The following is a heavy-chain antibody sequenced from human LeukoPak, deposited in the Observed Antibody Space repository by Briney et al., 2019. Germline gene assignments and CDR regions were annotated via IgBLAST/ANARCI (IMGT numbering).Heavy chain of an antibody. J-gene: IGHJ6*04. CDR1: GFTFRSFW. CDR2: IKQDETEK. D-gene: IGHD1-1*01. V-gene: IGHV3-7*01. Sequence: PGGSLRLSCAASGFTFRSFWMSWVRQAPEKGLEWVANIKQDETEKYYVDSVKGRFIISRDNARNSLYLQMSSLRAEDTAVYYCARVERFCLDVWGKGTTVTVSS. CDR3: ARVERFCLDV.